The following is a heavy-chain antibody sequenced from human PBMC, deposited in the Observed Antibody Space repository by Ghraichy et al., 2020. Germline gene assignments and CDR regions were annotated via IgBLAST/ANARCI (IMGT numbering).Heavy chain of an antibody. CDR2: ISGSGGST. V-gene: IGHV3-23*01. Sequence: GGSLRLSCAASGFTFSSYAMSWVRQAPGKGLEWVSAISGSGGSTYYADSVKGRFTISRDNSKNTLYLQMNSLRAEDTAVYYCAKEEGIVVVVAATFDYWGQGTLVTVSS. CDR3: AKEEGIVVVVAATFDY. D-gene: IGHD2-15*01. J-gene: IGHJ4*02. CDR1: GFTFSSYA.